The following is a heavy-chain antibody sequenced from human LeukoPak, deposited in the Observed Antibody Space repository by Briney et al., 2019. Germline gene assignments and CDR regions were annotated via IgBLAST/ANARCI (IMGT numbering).Heavy chain of an antibody. V-gene: IGHV3-53*01. CDR3: ARGKGYSSSSPFDY. Sequence: GGSLRLSCAASGFTFGSYAMSWVRQAPGKGLEWVSVIYSGGSTYYADSVKGRFTISRDNSKNTLYLQMNSLRAEDTAVYYCARGKGYSSSSPFDYWGQGTLVTVSS. J-gene: IGHJ4*02. D-gene: IGHD6-6*01. CDR1: GFTFGSYA. CDR2: IYSGGST.